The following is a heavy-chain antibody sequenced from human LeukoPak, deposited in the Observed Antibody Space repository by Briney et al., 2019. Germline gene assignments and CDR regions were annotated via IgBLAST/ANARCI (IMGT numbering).Heavy chain of an antibody. D-gene: IGHD3-16*02. CDR1: GYTFSSYY. Sequence: GASVKVSCKASGYTFSSYYIHRMRQAPGQGLEWMGIINPSGGSTSYAQKFRGRVTMTRDTSTSTVYMELSSLISDDTAVYYCGRVRYYDYVWGTYPLDYWGQGTLVTVSS. J-gene: IGHJ4*02. CDR3: GRVRYYDYVWGTYPLDY. CDR2: INPSGGST. V-gene: IGHV1-46*01.